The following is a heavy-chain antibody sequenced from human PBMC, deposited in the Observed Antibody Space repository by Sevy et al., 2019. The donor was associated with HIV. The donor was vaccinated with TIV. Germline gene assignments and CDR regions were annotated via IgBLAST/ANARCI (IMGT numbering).Heavy chain of an antibody. CDR2: IWSDGSNI. Sequence: GGSPRLSCAASGFNFDNYGMHWVRQTPGKGLEWVAVIWSDGSNIFYADSVEGRFTISRDNSKKMLYLQMNSLRAEDTAVYYCARNAALDSWGQGTLVTVSS. CDR1: GFNFDNYG. CDR3: ARNAALDS. V-gene: IGHV3-33*08. D-gene: IGHD6-13*01. J-gene: IGHJ4*02.